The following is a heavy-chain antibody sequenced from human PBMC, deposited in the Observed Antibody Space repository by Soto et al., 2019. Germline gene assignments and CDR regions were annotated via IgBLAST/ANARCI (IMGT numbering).Heavy chain of an antibody. J-gene: IGHJ4*02. Sequence: SETLSLTCAVYGGSFSGYYWSWIRQPPGKGLEWIGEINHSGSTNYNPSLKSRVTISVDTSKNQFSLKLSSVTAADTAVYYCARSAVYLYCSGGTCPYFDYWGQGTMVTVSS. CDR2: INHSGST. CDR1: GGSFSGYY. V-gene: IGHV4-34*01. CDR3: ARSAVYLYCSGGTCPYFDY. D-gene: IGHD2-15*01.